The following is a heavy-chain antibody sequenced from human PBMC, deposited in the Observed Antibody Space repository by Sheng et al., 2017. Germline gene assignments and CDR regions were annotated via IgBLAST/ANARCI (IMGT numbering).Heavy chain of an antibody. D-gene: IGHD6-19*01. CDR1: GGSFSGYY. CDR2: INHSRST. CDR3: ARRPRSSGEDY. Sequence: QVQLQQWGAGLLKPSETLSLTCAVYGGSFSGYYWSWIRQPPGKGLEWIGEINHSRSTNYNPSLKSRVTTSVDTSKNQFSLKLSSVTAADTAVYYCARRPRSSGEDYWGQGTLVTVSS. V-gene: IGHV4-34*01. J-gene: IGHJ4*02.